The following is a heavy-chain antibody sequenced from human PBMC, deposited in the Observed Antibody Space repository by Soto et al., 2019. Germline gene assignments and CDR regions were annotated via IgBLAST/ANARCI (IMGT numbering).Heavy chain of an antibody. V-gene: IGHV3-53*01. CDR1: GFSVSSNY. CDR2: IFIGGGT. J-gene: IGHJ4*02. Sequence: EVQVVESGGGLIQPGGSLRLSCAASGFSVSSNYMSWVRQAPGKGLEWVSVIFIGGGTYYADSVKGRFTISRDNSKNTLYLQMNSLRAEDTAVYYCVRDKGIPVTAWGQGTLVTVSS. D-gene: IGHD6-19*01. CDR3: VRDKGIPVTA.